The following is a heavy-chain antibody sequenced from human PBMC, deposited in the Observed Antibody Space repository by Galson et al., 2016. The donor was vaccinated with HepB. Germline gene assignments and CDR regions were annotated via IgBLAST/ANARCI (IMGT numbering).Heavy chain of an antibody. V-gene: IGHV3-30*03. CDR1: GFTFSSYG. Sequence: SLRLSCAASGFTFSSYGMHWVRQAPGEGLAWVADINHDGVKEDYADSVRGRFTISRDNSKNTLYLQMNSLRAEDTAVYYCARDDDYVWGTYRYTRTVPQYYFDYWGQGTLVTVSS. D-gene: IGHD3-16*02. CDR2: INHDGVKE. CDR3: ARDDDYVWGTYRYTRTVPQYYFDY. J-gene: IGHJ4*02.